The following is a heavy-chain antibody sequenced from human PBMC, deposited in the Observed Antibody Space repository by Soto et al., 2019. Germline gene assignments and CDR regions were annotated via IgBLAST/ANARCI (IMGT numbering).Heavy chain of an antibody. Sequence: PGASVKVSCKASGYTFTSYYMHWVRQAPGQGLEWMGIINPSGGSTSYAQKLQGTATMTKDTSTSTVYMELSSLRSEDTAVYYCARNIAARPGYYYYYGMDVWGQGTTVTVSS. CDR3: ARNIAARPGYYYYYGMDV. CDR1: GYTFTSYY. V-gene: IGHV1-46*01. D-gene: IGHD6-6*01. CDR2: INPSGGST. J-gene: IGHJ6*02.